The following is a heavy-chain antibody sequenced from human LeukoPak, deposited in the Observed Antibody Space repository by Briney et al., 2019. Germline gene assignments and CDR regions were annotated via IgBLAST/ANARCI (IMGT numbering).Heavy chain of an antibody. D-gene: IGHD4-11*01. CDR3: ARGTVTTQYFDY. Sequence: SETLSLTCTVSGGSISNYHWSWIRQPPGKGLEWIGYIYYSGDTNYNPSVKSRVTMSVDTSKNQFSLKLTSVTAADTAVYYCARGTVTTQYFDYWGQGTPVTVSS. J-gene: IGHJ4*02. CDR2: IYYSGDT. CDR1: GGSISNYH. V-gene: IGHV4-59*01.